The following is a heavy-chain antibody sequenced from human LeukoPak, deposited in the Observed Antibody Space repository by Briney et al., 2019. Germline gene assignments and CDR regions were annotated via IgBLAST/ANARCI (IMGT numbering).Heavy chain of an antibody. V-gene: IGHV1-69*06. CDR3: AREEYCGGDCYSNWFDP. CDR2: IIPIFGTA. Sequence: GASVKVSCKASGYTFTNYAMHWVRQAPGQRLEWMGGIIPIFGTANYAQKFQGRVTITADKSTSTAYMELSSLRSEDTAVYYCAREEYCGGDCYSNWFDPWGQGTLVTVSS. D-gene: IGHD2-21*02. CDR1: GYTFTNYA. J-gene: IGHJ5*02.